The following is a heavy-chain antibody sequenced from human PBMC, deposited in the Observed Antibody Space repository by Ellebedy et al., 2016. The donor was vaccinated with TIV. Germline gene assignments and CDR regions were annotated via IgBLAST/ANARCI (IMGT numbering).Heavy chain of an antibody. V-gene: IGHV4-34*01. CDR1: GGSFSGYY. J-gene: IGHJ4*02. Sequence: SETLSLXCAVYGGSFSGYYWSWIRQPPGKGLEWIGEINHSGSTNYSPSLKSRVTISVDTSKNQFSLKLSSVTAADTAVYYCASEMGATVHYWGQGTLVTVSS. CDR3: ASEMGATVHY. CDR2: INHSGST. D-gene: IGHD1-26*01.